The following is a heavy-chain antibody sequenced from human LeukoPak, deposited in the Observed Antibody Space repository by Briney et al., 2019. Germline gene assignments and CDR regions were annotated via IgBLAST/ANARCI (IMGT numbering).Heavy chain of an antibody. J-gene: IGHJ4*02. D-gene: IGHD3-10*01. Sequence: GGSLRLSCAASGFTFSIAWMSRVRQAPGKGLEWVGRIKSKTDGGTTDYAAPVKGRFTISRDDSTNTLYQRMDSLKTEDTAVYFCTAGVLLWFGELPPMRHRWGQGSLVTVPS. CDR1: GFTFSIAW. CDR2: IKSKTDGGTT. V-gene: IGHV3-15*01. CDR3: TAGVLLWFGELPPMRHR.